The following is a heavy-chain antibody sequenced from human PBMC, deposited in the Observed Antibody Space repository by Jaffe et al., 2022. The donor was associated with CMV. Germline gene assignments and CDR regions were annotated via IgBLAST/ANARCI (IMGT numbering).Heavy chain of an antibody. Sequence: QVTLKESGPVLVKPTETLTLTCTVSGFSLSNARMGVSWIRQPPGKALEWLAHIFSNDEKSYSTSLKSRLTISKDTSKSQVVLTMTNMDPVDTATYYCARVYYYDSSGSQNDAFDIWGQGTMVTVSS. V-gene: IGHV2-26*01. D-gene: IGHD3-22*01. CDR2: IFSNDEK. CDR1: GFSLSNARMG. J-gene: IGHJ3*02. CDR3: ARVYYYDSSGSQNDAFDI.